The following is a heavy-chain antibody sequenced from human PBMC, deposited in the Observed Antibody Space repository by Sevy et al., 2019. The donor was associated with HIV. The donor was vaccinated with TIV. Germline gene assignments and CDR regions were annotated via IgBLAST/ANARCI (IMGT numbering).Heavy chain of an antibody. J-gene: IGHJ4*02. V-gene: IGHV3-7*03. CDR2: IRQDGNEI. CDR3: ARKYDSSGYFDY. Sequence: GGSLRLSCAASGFTFHTYWMQWVRQAPGKGLEWVANIRQDGNEIYYADSVKGRFTISRDDSKNSLYLQLNSLRAEDTAIYYCARKYDSSGYFDYWGQGTLVTVSS. D-gene: IGHD3-22*01. CDR1: GFTFHTYW.